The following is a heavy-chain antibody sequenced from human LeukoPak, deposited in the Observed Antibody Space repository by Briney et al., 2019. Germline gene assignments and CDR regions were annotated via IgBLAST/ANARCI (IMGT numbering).Heavy chain of an antibody. CDR1: GFTFNNYA. Sequence: GGSLRLSCAASGFTFNNYAMTWVRQAPGRGLEWVSTISNSGGSTYYADSVKGRFTIYRDNYKHTLYLQMNSLRAAHPSVYYCAKHQYCRGDRFPHQRELHFWGQGTLVTVSS. D-gene: IGHD2-15*01. CDR2: ISNSGGST. CDR3: AKHQYCRGDRFPHQRELHF. V-gene: IGHV3-23*01. J-gene: IGHJ4*02.